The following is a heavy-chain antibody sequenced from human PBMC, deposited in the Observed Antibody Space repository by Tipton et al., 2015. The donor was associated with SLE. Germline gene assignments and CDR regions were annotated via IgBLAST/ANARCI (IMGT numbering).Heavy chain of an antibody. V-gene: IGHV4-34*01. CDR1: GGSFSGYY. Sequence: TLSLTCGVYGGSFSGYYWSWIRQPPGKGLEWIGEINHSGSTNYNPSLKSRVTISVDTSKNQFSLKVNSVTAADSAVYYCAVTYYYGSGSYSAVDYWGHGTLVTVSS. J-gene: IGHJ4*01. D-gene: IGHD3-10*01. CDR2: INHSGST. CDR3: AVTYYYGSGSYSAVDY.